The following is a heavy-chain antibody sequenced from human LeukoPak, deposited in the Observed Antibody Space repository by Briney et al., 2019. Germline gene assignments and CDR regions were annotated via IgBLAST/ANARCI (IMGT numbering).Heavy chain of an antibody. Sequence: PGGPLRLSCAASGFTFSSYAMHWVRQAPGKGLEWVAVISYDGSNKYYADSVKGRFTISRDNSKNTLYLQMNSLRAEDTAVYYRVSPRYGDEPSKLYGMDVWGQGTTVTVSS. CDR1: GFTFSSYA. CDR3: VSPRYGDEPSKLYGMDV. V-gene: IGHV3-30-3*01. D-gene: IGHD4-17*01. CDR2: ISYDGSNK. J-gene: IGHJ6*02.